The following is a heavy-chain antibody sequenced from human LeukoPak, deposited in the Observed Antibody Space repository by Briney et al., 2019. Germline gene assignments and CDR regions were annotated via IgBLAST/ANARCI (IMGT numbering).Heavy chain of an antibody. Sequence: ASVKVSCKASGYTLTSYGISWVRQAPGQGLEWMGWISAYNGNTNYAQKLQGRVTITADESTSTAYMELSSLRSEDTAVYYCARHIVVVPAAMISWIVYGMDVWGQGTTVTVSS. CDR3: ARHIVVVPAAMISWIVYGMDV. CDR2: ISAYNGNT. D-gene: IGHD2-2*01. V-gene: IGHV1-18*01. CDR1: GYTLTSYG. J-gene: IGHJ6*02.